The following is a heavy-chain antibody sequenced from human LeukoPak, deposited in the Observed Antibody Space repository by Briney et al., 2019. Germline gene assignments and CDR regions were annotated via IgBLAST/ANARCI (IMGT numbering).Heavy chain of an antibody. V-gene: IGHV4-34*01. D-gene: IGHD3-10*01. J-gene: IGHJ6*04. CDR2: INHSGST. Sequence: SETLSLTCAVYGGSFSGYYWSWIRQPPGKGLEWIGEINHSGSTNYNPSLKSRVTISVDTSKNQFSLKLSSVTAAGTAVYYCAGGLHYYGSGSYYYYGMDVWGKGTTVTVSS. CDR3: AGGLHYYGSGSYYYYGMDV. CDR1: GGSFSGYY.